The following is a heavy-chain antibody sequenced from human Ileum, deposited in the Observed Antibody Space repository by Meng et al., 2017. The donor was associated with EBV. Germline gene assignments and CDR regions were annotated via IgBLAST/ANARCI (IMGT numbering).Heavy chain of an antibody. D-gene: IGHD3-22*01. CDR1: GDSISRADHP. CDR2: MLYGENT. CDR3: ARLFSGSRGYHLPYFDY. J-gene: IGHJ4*02. Sequence: QGELPESGPRLGKPSDTLSLPCAVSGDSISRADHPWGWIRLPPGKGLEWIGYMLYGENTFYNPSLETRAAISAGASMNLFSLKLNSVTAADTAVYYCARLFSGSRGYHLPYFDYWGQGALVTVSS. V-gene: IGHV4-30-4*01.